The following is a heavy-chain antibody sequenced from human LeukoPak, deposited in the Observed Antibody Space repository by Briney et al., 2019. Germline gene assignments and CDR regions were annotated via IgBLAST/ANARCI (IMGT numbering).Heavy chain of an antibody. Sequence: SETLSLTCAVYGGSLSGSYWSWIRQPPGKGLEWIGEINHSGSTDYNPSLESRVTISVDTSKNQFSLKLDSLTAADTAVYYCARLVGKNFYYNYFMDVWGKGTPVTVSS. J-gene: IGHJ6*03. V-gene: IGHV4-34*01. CDR2: INHSGST. D-gene: IGHD1-26*01. CDR3: ARLVGKNFYYNYFMDV. CDR1: GGSLSGSY.